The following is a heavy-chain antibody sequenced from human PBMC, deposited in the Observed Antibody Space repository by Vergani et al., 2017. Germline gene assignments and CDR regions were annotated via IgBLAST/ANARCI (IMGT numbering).Heavy chain of an antibody. V-gene: IGHV4-61*02. J-gene: IGHJ3*01. Sequence: QVQLQASGPGRVKPSQTLSLTCTMSGGSISAGYYFWSWIRQPAGKGLEWLGHISASGNASHSPSLKTRVSMSVDTSKNQFSLTVPSVTAADTAIYFCARRSGGYYSGSKVHPLRTAFDVWGHGTVVTVSS. CDR1: GGSISAGYYF. CDR3: ARRSGGYYSGSKVHPLRTAFDV. CDR2: ISASGNA. D-gene: IGHD3-10*01.